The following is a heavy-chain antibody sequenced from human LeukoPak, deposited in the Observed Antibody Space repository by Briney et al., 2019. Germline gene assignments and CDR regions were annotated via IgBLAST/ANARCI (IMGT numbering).Heavy chain of an antibody. V-gene: IGHV3-43D*03. D-gene: IGHD6-13*01. CDR2: ISWDGGSN. CDR1: GFTFDDYA. J-gene: IGHJ6*03. CDR3: AKGAGKAAAGTTYYYYYYMNV. Sequence: GGSLRLSCAASGFTFDDYAMHWVRQAPGKGLEWVSLISWDGGSNYYADSVKGRFTISRDNSKNSLYLQMNSLRAEDTALYYCAKGAGKAAAGTTYYYYYYMNVWGKGTTVTVSS.